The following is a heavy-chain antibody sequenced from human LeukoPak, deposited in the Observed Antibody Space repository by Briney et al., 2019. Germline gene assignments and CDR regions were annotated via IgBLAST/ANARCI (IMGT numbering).Heavy chain of an antibody. V-gene: IGHV3-33*01. Sequence: GGSLRLSCAASGFTFSSYGMHWVRQAPGKGLEWVAVIWYDGSNKYYADSVKGRFTISRDNSKNTLYLQMNSLRAEDTAVYYCAREIRKNYFDYWGQGTLVTVSS. CDR3: AREIRKNYFDY. CDR2: IWYDGSNK. J-gene: IGHJ4*02. D-gene: IGHD2/OR15-2a*01. CDR1: GFTFSSYG.